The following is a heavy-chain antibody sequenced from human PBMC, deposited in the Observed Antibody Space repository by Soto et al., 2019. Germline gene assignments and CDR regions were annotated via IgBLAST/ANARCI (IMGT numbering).Heavy chain of an antibody. D-gene: IGHD1-26*01. CDR2: IKQDGSEK. CDR3: ARAKRVGATWFYFDY. V-gene: IGHV3-7*05. Sequence: GGSLRLSCAASGFTFSSYWMSWVRQAPGKGLEWVANIKQDGSEKYYVDSVKGRFTISRDNAKNSLYLQMNSLRAEDTAVYYCARAKRVGATWFYFDYWGQGTLVTVSS. J-gene: IGHJ4*02. CDR1: GFTFSSYW.